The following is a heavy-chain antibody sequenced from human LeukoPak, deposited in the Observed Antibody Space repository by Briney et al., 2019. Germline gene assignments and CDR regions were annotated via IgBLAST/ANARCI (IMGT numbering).Heavy chain of an antibody. CDR1: GGTFSSYT. D-gene: IGHD2-2*01. CDR2: IIPILGIA. V-gene: IGHV1-69*04. J-gene: IGHJ5*02. Sequence: SVKVSCKASGGTFSSYTISWVRQAPGQGLEWMGRIIPILGIAHYAQKFQGRVTITADKSTSTAYMELSSVRSEDTAVYYCARDLGAVVVVPAAYTPFDPWGQGTLVTVSS. CDR3: ARDLGAVVVVPAAYTPFDP.